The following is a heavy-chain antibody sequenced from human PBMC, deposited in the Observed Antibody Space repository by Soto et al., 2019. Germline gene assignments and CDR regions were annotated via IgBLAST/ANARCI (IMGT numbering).Heavy chain of an antibody. D-gene: IGHD3-22*01. CDR3: ARDRSGYYDSSGYPDAFDI. J-gene: IGHJ3*02. CDR1: GYTFTSYY. Sequence: ASVKVSCKASGYTFTSYYMHWVRQAPGQGLEWMGILNPSGGSTSYAQKFQGRVTMTRDTSTSTVYMELSSLRSEDTAVYYCARDRSGYYDSSGYPDAFDIWGQGTMLTV. CDR2: LNPSGGST. V-gene: IGHV1-46*01.